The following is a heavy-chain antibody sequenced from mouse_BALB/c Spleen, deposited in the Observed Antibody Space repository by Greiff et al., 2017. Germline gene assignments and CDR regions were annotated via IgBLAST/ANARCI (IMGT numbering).Heavy chain of an antibody. Sequence: LKQPGSELVRPGASVKLSCKASGYTFTSYWMHWVKQRPGQGLEWIGNIYPGSGSTNYDEKFKSKATLTVDTSSSTAYMQLSSLTSEDSAVYYCTRAGGYYDWGQGTTLTVSS. CDR3: TRAGGYYD. D-gene: IGHD2-3*01. V-gene: IGHV1S22*01. J-gene: IGHJ2*01. CDR1: GYTFTSYW. CDR2: IYPGSGST.